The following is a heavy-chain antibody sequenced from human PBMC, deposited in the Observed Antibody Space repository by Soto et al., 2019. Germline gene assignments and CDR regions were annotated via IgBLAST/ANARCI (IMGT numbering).Heavy chain of an antibody. CDR1: GFSFNRSGMS. J-gene: IGHJ4*02. CDR3: AHSQAYSRDSYRQFAF. Sequence: QITLKESGPPLVKPTQTLTLTCTFSGFSFNRSGMSVGWIRQPPGKGLEWLALLYWDGDKRYSPSLKTRLTISKDAARSQVVLTMTDLDPVDTATYYCAHSQAYSRDSYRQFAFWGQGTRVTVSS. V-gene: IGHV2-5*02. D-gene: IGHD3-22*01. CDR2: LYWDGDK.